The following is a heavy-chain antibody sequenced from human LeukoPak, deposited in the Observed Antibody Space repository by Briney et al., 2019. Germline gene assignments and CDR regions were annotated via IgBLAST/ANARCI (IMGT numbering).Heavy chain of an antibody. Sequence: ASVKVSCKASGYTFTSYGISWVRQAPGQGLEWMGWISAYNGNTHYAQKLQGRVTMTTDTSTSTVYMELRSLRSDDTAVYYCARGRNTMVRGAIGAETRYYYCYYMDVWGKGTTVTVSS. CDR3: ARGRNTMVRGAIGAETRYYYCYYMDV. D-gene: IGHD3-10*01. V-gene: IGHV1-18*01. CDR2: ISAYNGNT. J-gene: IGHJ6*03. CDR1: GYTFTSYG.